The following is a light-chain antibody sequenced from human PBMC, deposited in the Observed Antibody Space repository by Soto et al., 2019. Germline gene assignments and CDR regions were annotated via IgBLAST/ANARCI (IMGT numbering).Light chain of an antibody. J-gene: IGKJ4*01. CDR2: DAS. CDR1: QSVGSQ. Sequence: EIVLTQSPATLSLSPGERATLSCRVSQSVGSQLAWYQQIPGQAPRLLIYDASNRATGIPARFSGSGSGTDFTLTINSLEPEDVAVYYCQQRSYLFTFGGGTKVEIK. V-gene: IGKV3-11*01. CDR3: QQRSYLFT.